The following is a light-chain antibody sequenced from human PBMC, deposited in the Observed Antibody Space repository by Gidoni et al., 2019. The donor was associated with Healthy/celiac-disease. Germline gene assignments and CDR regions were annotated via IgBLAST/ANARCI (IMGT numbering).Light chain of an antibody. J-gene: IGKJ1*01. CDR1: QSISSW. CDR2: KAS. Sequence: SVGDRVTITCRASQSISSWLAWYQQKPGKAPKLLIYKASSLESGVPSRFSGSGSGTEFTLTISSLQPDDFATYYCQQYNSWTFGQGTKVEIK. V-gene: IGKV1-5*03. CDR3: QQYNSWT.